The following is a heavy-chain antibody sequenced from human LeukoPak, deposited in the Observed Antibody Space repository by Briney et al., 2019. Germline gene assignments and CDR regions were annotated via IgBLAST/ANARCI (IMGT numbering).Heavy chain of an antibody. CDR1: GFTFSSYE. CDR3: ARDPLGGGGYFDY. Sequence: GGSLRVSCAASGFTFSSYEMNWVRQAPGKGLDWVSSISSSSSYIYYADSVKGRFTISRDNAKNSLYLQMNSLRAEDTAVYYCARDPLGGGGYFDYWGQGTLVTVSS. D-gene: IGHD1-26*01. CDR2: ISSSSSYI. V-gene: IGHV3-21*01. J-gene: IGHJ4*02.